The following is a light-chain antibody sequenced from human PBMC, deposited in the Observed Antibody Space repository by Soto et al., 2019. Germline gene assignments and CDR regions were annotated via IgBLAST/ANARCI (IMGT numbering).Light chain of an antibody. CDR2: SSN. J-gene: IGLJ2*01. Sequence: QSVLTQPPSASGTPGQRVTISCSGGNSNIGSNTVNWFQQLPGTAPKLLIYSSNQRPSGVPDRFSGSKSGTSASLAISGLQSEDEADYYCAAWYDSLTGVVFGGGTKLTVL. CDR3: AAWYDSLTGVV. V-gene: IGLV1-44*01. CDR1: NSNIGSNT.